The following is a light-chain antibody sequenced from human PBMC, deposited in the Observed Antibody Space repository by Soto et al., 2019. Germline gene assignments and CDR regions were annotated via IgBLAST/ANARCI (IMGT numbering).Light chain of an antibody. CDR3: SSYAGSNNLWV. CDR1: SSDVGGYNY. V-gene: IGLV2-8*01. CDR2: GVS. Sequence: QSALTQPPSASGSPGQSVTISCTGTSSDVGGYNYVSWYQQHPGKAPKLMIYGVSKRPSGVPDRFSGSKSGNTASLTVSGLQAEDEADYYCSSYAGSNNLWVFGGGTKLTVL. J-gene: IGLJ3*02.